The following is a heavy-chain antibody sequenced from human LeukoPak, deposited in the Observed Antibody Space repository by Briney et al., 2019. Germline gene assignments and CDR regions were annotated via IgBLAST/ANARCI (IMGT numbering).Heavy chain of an antibody. CDR2: INPSSGGT. V-gene: IGHV1-2*02. J-gene: IGHJ3*02. CDR1: GYTFTGYY. D-gene: IGHD3-10*01. Sequence: SSVKVSCKASGYTFTGYYMHWVRQAPGQGLEWMGWINPSSGGTNYAQKFQGRVTMTTDTSTSTAYMELRSLRSDDTAVYYCARVRGVDAFDIWGQGTMVTVSS. CDR3: ARVRGVDAFDI.